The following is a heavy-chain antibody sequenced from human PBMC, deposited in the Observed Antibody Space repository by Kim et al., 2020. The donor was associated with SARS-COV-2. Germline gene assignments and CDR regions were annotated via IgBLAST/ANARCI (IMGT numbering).Heavy chain of an antibody. CDR3: ARGLYYYGSFDY. J-gene: IGHJ4*02. V-gene: IGHV4-34*01. Sequence: NYNPSLKSRVTISVDTSKNQFSLKLSSVTAADTAVYYCARGLYYYGSFDYWGQGTLVTVSS. D-gene: IGHD3-10*01.